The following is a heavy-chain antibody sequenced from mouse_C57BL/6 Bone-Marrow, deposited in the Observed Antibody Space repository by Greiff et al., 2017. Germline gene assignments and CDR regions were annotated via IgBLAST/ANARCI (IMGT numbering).Heavy chain of an antibody. CDR3: AVIYYYGSSCGEAMDY. CDR2: IHPSDSDT. J-gene: IGHJ4*01. CDR1: GYTFTSYW. Sequence: VQLPQPGAELVKPGASVKVSCKASGYTFTSYWMHWVKQRPGQGLEWIGRIHPSDSDTNYNQKFKGKATLTVDQSSSPAYMQLSSLTSEDSAVYYCAVIYYYGSSCGEAMDYWGQGTSVTVSS. D-gene: IGHD1-1*01. V-gene: IGHV1-74*01.